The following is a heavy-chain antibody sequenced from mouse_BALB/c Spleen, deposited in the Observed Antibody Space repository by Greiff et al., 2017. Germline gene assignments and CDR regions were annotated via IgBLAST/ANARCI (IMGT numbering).Heavy chain of an antibody. CDR2: IHYSGST. CDR3: AREATAYYIDY. V-gene: IGHV3-1*02. Sequence: EVQPQQSGPYPVNPSQSPLLPFPVTGFPITSVYCWHWIPQFPGNKLEWMGYIHYSGSTNYNPSLKSRIPSTRDTSKNQFFLQLNSVTTEDTATYYCAREATAYYIDYWGQGTTLTVSS. J-gene: IGHJ2*01. D-gene: IGHD1-2*01. CDR1: GFPITSVYC.